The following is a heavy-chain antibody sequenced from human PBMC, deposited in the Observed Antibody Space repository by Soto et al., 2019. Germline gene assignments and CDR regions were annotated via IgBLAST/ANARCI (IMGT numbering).Heavy chain of an antibody. J-gene: IGHJ4*02. CDR1: GFTFSSSG. V-gene: IGHV3-30*18. CDR2: ISYDGSNK. CDR3: AKEFHSWNYFDY. Sequence: GGSLRLSCAASGFTFSSSGMHWVRQAPGKGLEWVAVISYDGSNKFYADSVKGRFTISRDNFRNTLYLQMNSLRAEDTAVYYCAKEFHSWNYFDYWGQGTLVTVSS. D-gene: IGHD1-20*01.